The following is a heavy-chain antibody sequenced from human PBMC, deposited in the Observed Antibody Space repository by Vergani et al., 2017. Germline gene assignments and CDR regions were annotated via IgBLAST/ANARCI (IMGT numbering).Heavy chain of an antibody. Sequence: QVQVVQSGAEVKKPGASVKVSCKVSGYTVSELSVHWVRQAPGKGLEWMGGLDAEDGKRIYAQKFQGRVTMTEDTSTGTAYMELRSLRSDDTAVYYCARGSSPYGGNLLDAFDIWGQGTMVTVSS. CDR1: GYTVSELS. J-gene: IGHJ3*02. V-gene: IGHV1-24*01. D-gene: IGHD4-23*01. CDR3: ARGSSPYGGNLLDAFDI. CDR2: LDAEDGKR.